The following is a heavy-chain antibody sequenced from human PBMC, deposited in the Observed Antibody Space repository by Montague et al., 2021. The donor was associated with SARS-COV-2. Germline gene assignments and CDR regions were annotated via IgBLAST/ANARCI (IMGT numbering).Heavy chain of an antibody. D-gene: IGHD3-22*01. Sequence: SLRLSCAASVFIFDGYAMHWVRHAPGKGLEWVSLTSGDGGSTHYADSVKGRFTISRDNSKNSLYLQMNRLRPEDTALYYCAKGRFYYDSGGYYDYWGQGTLVTVSS. V-gene: IGHV3-43*02. CDR2: TSGDGGST. J-gene: IGHJ4*02. CDR3: AKGRFYYDSGGYYDY. CDR1: VFIFDGYA.